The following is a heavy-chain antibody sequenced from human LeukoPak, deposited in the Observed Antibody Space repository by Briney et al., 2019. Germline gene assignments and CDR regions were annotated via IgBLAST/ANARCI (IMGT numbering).Heavy chain of an antibody. CDR1: GFTFSSYA. CDR2: TSIDGSDN. CDR3: ARAPGTMIVVDY. D-gene: IGHD3-22*01. J-gene: IGHJ4*02. Sequence: GGSLRLSCAASGFTFSSYAMHWVRQAPGKGLNWVAVTSIDGSDNYYADSVKGRFTISRDNSKNTLYLQMNSLRPDDTAVYYCARAPGTMIVVDYWGQGTLVTVSS. V-gene: IGHV3-30*04.